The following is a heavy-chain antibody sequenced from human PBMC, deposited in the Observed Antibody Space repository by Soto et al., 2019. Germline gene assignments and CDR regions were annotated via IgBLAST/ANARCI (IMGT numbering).Heavy chain of an antibody. CDR1: GGSFSDYY. J-gene: IGHJ5*02. CDR3: ARGRLPHSTFLRFDP. Sequence: SETLSLTCAVYGGSFSDYYWTWVRQAPGRGLEWIGEINHSGSTYYNPSLKSRVTISADRSKNQVSLILTSVTAADTAVYYCARGRLPHSTFLRFDPWGQGTPVTVSS. CDR2: INHSGST. D-gene: IGHD2-2*01. V-gene: IGHV4-34*01.